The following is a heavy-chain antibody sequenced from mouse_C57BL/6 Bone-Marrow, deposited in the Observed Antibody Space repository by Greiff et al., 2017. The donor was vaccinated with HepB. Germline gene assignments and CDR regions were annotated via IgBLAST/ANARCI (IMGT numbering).Heavy chain of an antibody. J-gene: IGHJ2*01. CDR1: GFNITDYY. CDR3: TTINAERVDY. Sequence: VQLKESGAELVRPGASVKLSCTASGFNITDYYMHWVKQRPEQGLEWIGWIDPENGDTEYASKFQGKATITADTSSTTAYLQLSSLTSEDTAVYYCTTINAERVDYWGQGTTLTVSS. V-gene: IGHV14-4*01. D-gene: IGHD2-4*01. CDR2: IDPENGDT.